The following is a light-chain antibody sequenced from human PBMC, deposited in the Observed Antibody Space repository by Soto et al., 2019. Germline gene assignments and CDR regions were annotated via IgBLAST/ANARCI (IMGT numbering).Light chain of an antibody. CDR2: GAS. V-gene: IGKV3-15*01. CDR3: QQYNNWPHT. CDR1: QSVSNN. Sequence: EIVMTQSPATLSVSPGERATLSCRASQSVSNNLAWYQQKPGQAHRLLIYGASTRATGIPARFSGSGYGTEFTLTLSSLQSEDFAVYYCQQYNNWPHTFGQGTQLEIK. J-gene: IGKJ2*01.